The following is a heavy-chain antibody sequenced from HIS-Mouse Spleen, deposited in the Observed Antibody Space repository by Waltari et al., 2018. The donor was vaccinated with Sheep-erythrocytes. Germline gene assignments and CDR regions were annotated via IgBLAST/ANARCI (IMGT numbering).Heavy chain of an antibody. J-gene: IGHJ4*02. V-gene: IGHV3-9*01. D-gene: IGHD2-2*01. Sequence: EVQLVESGGGLVQPGRSLRLSCAASGFSFDDYAMHWVRQAPGKGPDWVSGIGWNSGTIGDPDTVKSRFTISRDNAKNSLYLKMNSLRAEDTALYYCAKDISRNIVVVPAAVGDYWGQGTLVTVSS. CDR3: AKDISRNIVVVPAAVGDY. CDR1: GFSFDDYA. CDR2: IGWNSGTI.